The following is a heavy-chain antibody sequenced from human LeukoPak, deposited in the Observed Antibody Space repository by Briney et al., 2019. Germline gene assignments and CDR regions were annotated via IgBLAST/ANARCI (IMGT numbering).Heavy chain of an antibody. CDR3: ARAPYYYGSGSYLF. V-gene: IGHV4-34*01. Sequence: PSETLSLTCAVYGGSFSGYYWSWIRQPPGKGLEWIGEINHSGSTNYNPSLKSRVTISVDTSKNQLSLKLSSVTAADTAVYYCARAPYYYGSGSYLFGGQGTLVTVSS. D-gene: IGHD3-10*01. CDR1: GGSFSGYY. J-gene: IGHJ4*02. CDR2: INHSGST.